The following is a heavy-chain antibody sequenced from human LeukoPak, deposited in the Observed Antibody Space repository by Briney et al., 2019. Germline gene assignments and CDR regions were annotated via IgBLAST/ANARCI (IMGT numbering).Heavy chain of an antibody. CDR1: GFTFSSYW. CDR2: IKQDGSEK. CDR3: ARDRGAVTDVFDY. V-gene: IGHV3-7*01. J-gene: IGHJ4*02. Sequence: PGGSLRLSCAASGFTFSSYWMSWVRQAPGKGLEWVANIKQDGSEKYYVDSVKGRFTISRGNAKNSLYLQMNSLRAEDTAVYYCARDRGAVTDVFDYWGQGTLVTVSS. D-gene: IGHD6-19*01.